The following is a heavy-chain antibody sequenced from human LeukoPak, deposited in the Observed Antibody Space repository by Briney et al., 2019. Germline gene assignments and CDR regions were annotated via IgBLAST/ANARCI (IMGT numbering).Heavy chain of an antibody. D-gene: IGHD3-3*01. CDR2: ISGSGGST. J-gene: IGHJ4*02. CDR1: GFTFSSSA. Sequence: PGGSLRLSCAASGFTFSSSAMHWVRQAPGKGLEWVSAISGSGGSTYYADSVKGRFTISRDNSKNTLYLQMNSLRAEDTAVYYCAKGTEFWSGSFDYWGQGTLVTVSS. CDR3: AKGTEFWSGSFDY. V-gene: IGHV3-23*01.